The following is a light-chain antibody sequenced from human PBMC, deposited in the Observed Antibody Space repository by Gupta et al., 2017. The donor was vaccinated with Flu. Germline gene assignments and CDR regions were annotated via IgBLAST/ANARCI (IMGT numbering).Light chain of an antibody. Sequence: DIVMTQSPDSLAVSLGERATINCKSSQSILYSSNNKNYLAWYQQKPGQPPKLLIYWASTREPGVPDRFRGSGSGTDFTLTISSLQAEDVAVYYCQQYYSTPTFGGGTKVEIK. J-gene: IGKJ4*01. CDR1: QSILYSSNNKNY. CDR3: QQYYSTPT. CDR2: WAS. V-gene: IGKV4-1*01.